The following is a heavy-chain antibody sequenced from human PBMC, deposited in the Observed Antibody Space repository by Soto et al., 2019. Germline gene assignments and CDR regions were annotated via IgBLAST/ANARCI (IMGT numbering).Heavy chain of an antibody. V-gene: IGHV3-30*18. D-gene: IGHD6-13*01. CDR1: GFTFSSYG. J-gene: IGHJ6*03. Sequence: GGSLRLSCAASGFTFSSYGMHWVRQAPGKGLEWVAVISYDGSNKYYADSVKGRFTISRDNSKNTLYLQMNSLRAEDTAVYYCAKDGRSGGVAAAAPTYYYYMDVWGKGTTVTVSS. CDR3: AKDGRSGGVAAAAPTYYYYMDV. CDR2: ISYDGSNK.